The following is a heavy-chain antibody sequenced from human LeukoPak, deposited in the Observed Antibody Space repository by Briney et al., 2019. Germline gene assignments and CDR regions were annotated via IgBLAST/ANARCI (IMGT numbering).Heavy chain of an antibody. D-gene: IGHD2-15*01. CDR3: TRRVDATRWYDP. CDR1: GFSFSTYW. J-gene: IGHJ5*02. Sequence: GGSLRLSCAASGFSFSTYWMHWVRQAPGEGLLWVSRINGDGSTTNYADSVKGRFTISRDNAKNTLYLQMNGLRAEDTAVYYCTRRVDATRWYDPWGQGTLVTVSS. CDR2: INGDGSTT. V-gene: IGHV3-74*01.